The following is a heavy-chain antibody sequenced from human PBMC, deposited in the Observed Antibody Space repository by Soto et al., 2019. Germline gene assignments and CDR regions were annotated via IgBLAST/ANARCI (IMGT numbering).Heavy chain of an antibody. D-gene: IGHD6-6*01. CDR3: VRCVAARPARLVMDL. V-gene: IGHV4-30-4*01. J-gene: IGHJ6*02. CDR2: TQYSGST. Sequence: PSETLYLTCPVSGASISSDDYYWTWIRQPQGKGLEWIGNTQYSGSTYYNPSLKSRVTTSIGTSKNQFSLKLSSVTAADTAMYYCVRCVAARPARLVMDLCGPGSTVIVSS. CDR1: GASISSDDYY.